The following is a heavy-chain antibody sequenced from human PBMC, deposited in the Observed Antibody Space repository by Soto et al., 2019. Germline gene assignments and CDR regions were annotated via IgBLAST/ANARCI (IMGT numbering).Heavy chain of an antibody. CDR2: TYPSGAS. CDR3: ARATFGAVLHLEV. J-gene: IGHJ6*02. CDR1: GASISTEGYT. V-gene: IGHV4-30-2*01. D-gene: IGHD3-3*01. Sequence: LTCAVSGASISTEGYTWSWIRQPPGKGLEWIGYTYPSGASNYNPSLRSRVTISLDASRNRFSLSVGSVTAADTAVYYCARATFGAVLHLEVWGQGTTVTVSS.